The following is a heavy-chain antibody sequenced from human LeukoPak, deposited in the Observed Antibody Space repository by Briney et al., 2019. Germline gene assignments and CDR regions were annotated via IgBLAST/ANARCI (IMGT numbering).Heavy chain of an antibody. CDR3: ARKWKPAYYFDY. V-gene: IGHV3-30-3*01. CDR2: LSNDGSNT. D-gene: IGHD2-2*01. J-gene: IGHJ4*02. CDR1: GFTFSTYT. Sequence: GGSLRLSCAASGFTFSTYTVHWVRQAPGKGLEWVAILSNDGSNTYYADSVKGRFTLSRDNSKNTLYLQMNSLRPEDTGVYYCARKWKPAYYFDYWGQGTLVTVSS.